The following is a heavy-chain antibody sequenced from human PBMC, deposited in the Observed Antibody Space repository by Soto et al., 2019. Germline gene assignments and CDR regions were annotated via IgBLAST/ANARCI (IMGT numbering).Heavy chain of an antibody. V-gene: IGHV4-39*07. CDR1: GGSISSSSYY. D-gene: IGHD3-10*01. Sequence: QLQLQESGPGLVKPSETLSLTCTVSGGSISSSSYYWGWIRQPPGKGLEWIGSIYYSGSTYYNPSLNSRVTISVDTSKNQFSLKLSSVTAADTAVYYCARESLRPRGSGSYYSWGQGTLVTVSS. CDR3: ARESLRPRGSGSYYS. CDR2: IYYSGST. J-gene: IGHJ5*02.